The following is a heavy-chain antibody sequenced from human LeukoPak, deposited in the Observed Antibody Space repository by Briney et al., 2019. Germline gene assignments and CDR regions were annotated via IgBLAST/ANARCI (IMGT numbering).Heavy chain of an antibody. CDR3: ARSGGWVDYYGMDV. V-gene: IGHV4-59*01. J-gene: IGHJ6*02. D-gene: IGHD2-15*01. Sequence: SETLSLTCTVSGGFISSYYWSWIRQPPGKGLEWIGYIYYSGSTNYNPSLKSRVTISVDTSKNQFSLKLSSVTAADTAVYYCARSGGWVDYYGMDVWGQGTTVTVSS. CDR2: IYYSGST. CDR1: GGFISSYY.